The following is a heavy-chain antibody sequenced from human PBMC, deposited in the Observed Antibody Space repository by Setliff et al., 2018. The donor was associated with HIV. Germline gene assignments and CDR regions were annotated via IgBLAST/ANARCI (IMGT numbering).Heavy chain of an antibody. CDR3: AREAYFFASGTYYFDS. V-gene: IGHV4-59*11. CDR1: GGSISSHY. D-gene: IGHD3-10*01. CDR2: IHYSGST. J-gene: IGHJ4*02. Sequence: PSETLSLTCTVSGGSISSHYWSWIRPLPGKGLEWIGSIHYSGSTNYNPSLKSRVTISVDTSKNQFSLKLSSVPAADTALYFCAREAYFFASGTYYFDSWGQGTLVTV.